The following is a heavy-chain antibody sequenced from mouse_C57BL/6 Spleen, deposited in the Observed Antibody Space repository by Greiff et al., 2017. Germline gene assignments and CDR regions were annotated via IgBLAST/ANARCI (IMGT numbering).Heavy chain of an antibody. Sequence: QVQLQQSGAELVKPGASVKLSCKASGYTFTSYWMHWVKQRPGQGLEWIGMIHPNSGSTNYNEKFKSKATLTVDKSSSTAYMQLSSLTSEDSAVYYCARWPIYDGYYVGYWGQGTTLTVSS. D-gene: IGHD2-3*01. V-gene: IGHV1-64*01. CDR2: IHPNSGST. CDR1: GYTFTSYW. J-gene: IGHJ2*01. CDR3: ARWPIYDGYYVGY.